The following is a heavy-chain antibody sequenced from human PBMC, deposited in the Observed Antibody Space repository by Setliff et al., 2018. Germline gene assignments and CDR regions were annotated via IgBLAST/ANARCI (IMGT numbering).Heavy chain of an antibody. CDR2: IIPLFGTT. J-gene: IGHJ6*03. CDR3: AREKVVVVSATSYHYYMDV. Sequence: SVKVSCKASGGTFSNIGISWVRQAPGQGLEWMGGIIPLFGTTNYAQEFQGRVTITTDESTNTAYMELSSLRSGDTAMYYCAREKVVVVSATSYHYYMDVWGKGTTVTVSS. D-gene: IGHD2-15*01. CDR1: GGTFSNIG. V-gene: IGHV1-69*05.